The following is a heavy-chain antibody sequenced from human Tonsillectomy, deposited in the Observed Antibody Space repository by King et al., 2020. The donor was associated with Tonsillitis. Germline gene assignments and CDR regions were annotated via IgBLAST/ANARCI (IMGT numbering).Heavy chain of an antibody. J-gene: IGHJ4*02. D-gene: IGHD7-27*01. CDR1: GGSISSYY. V-gene: IGHV4-59*01. CDR2: IYYSGST. Sequence: VQLQESGPGLVKPSETLSLTCTVSGGSISSYYWSWIRQPPGKGLEWIGYIYYSGSTNYNPSLKSRVTISVDTSKHQFSLKLSSVTAADTAVYYCASREDLLGPERVLGLWGQGTLVTVSS. CDR3: ASREDLLGPERVLGL.